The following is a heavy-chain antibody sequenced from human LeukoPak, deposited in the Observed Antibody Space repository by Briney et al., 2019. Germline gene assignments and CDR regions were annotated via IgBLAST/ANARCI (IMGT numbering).Heavy chain of an antibody. CDR2: ISGSGGST. J-gene: IGHJ4*02. Sequence: PGGSLRLSCAASGFTFSSYGMSWVRQAPGKGLEWVSAISGSGGSTYYADSVKGRFTISRDNSKNTLYLQMNSLRAEDTAVYYCARPIGAYYETDYWGQGTLVTVSS. D-gene: IGHD3-3*01. CDR3: ARPIGAYYETDY. V-gene: IGHV3-23*01. CDR1: GFTFSSYG.